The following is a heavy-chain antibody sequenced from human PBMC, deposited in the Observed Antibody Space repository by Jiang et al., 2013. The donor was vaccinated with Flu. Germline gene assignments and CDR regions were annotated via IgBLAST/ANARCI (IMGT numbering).Heavy chain of an antibody. D-gene: IGHD3-10*01. CDR3: ARPGDYFYYYGMDV. V-gene: IGHV7-4-1*02. J-gene: IGHJ6*02. CDR1: GYTFTSYA. Sequence: QSGSELKKPGASVKVSCKASGYTFTSYAMNWVRQAPGQGLEWMGWINTNKGNPTYAQGFTGRFVFSLDTSVSTAFLQISSLKAEDTAVYYCARPGDYFYYYGMDVWGQGTTVTVSS. CDR2: INTNKGNP.